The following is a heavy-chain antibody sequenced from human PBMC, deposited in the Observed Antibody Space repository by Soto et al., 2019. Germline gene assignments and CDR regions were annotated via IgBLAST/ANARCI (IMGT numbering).Heavy chain of an antibody. D-gene: IGHD5-18*01. CDR2: IYTSGST. CDR1: GGSISSYY. Sequence: QVQLQESGPGLVKPSETLSLTCTVSGGSISSYYWSWIRQPAGKGLEWIGRIYTSGSTNYNPSLKSRVTMSVDTSKNQFSLKLSSVTAADTAVYCCARAGNGYSYGLYWYCDLWGRGTLVTVSS. J-gene: IGHJ2*01. CDR3: ARAGNGYSYGLYWYCDL. V-gene: IGHV4-4*07.